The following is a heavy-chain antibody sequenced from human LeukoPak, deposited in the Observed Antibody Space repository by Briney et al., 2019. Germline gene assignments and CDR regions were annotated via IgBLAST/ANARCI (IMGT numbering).Heavy chain of an antibody. Sequence: ASVKVSCKASGYTFTSYYMHWVRQAPGKGLEWMGGFDPEDGETIYAQKFQGRVTMTEDTSTDTACMELSSLRSEDTAVYYCATDRFSGSYWAVWGQGTLVTVSS. CDR2: FDPEDGET. D-gene: IGHD1-26*01. CDR3: ATDRFSGSYWAV. CDR1: GYTFTSYY. J-gene: IGHJ4*02. V-gene: IGHV1-24*01.